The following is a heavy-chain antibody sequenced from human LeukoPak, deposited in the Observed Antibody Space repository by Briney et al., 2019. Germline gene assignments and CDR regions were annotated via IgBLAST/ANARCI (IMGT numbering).Heavy chain of an antibody. CDR1: GGSFSGYY. J-gene: IGHJ6*03. Sequence: PSETLSLTCAVYGGSFSGYYWSWIRQPPGKGLEWIGEINHSGSTNYNPSLKSRVTISVDTSKNQFSLKLSSVTAADTAVYYCARVSPWEIAARRGGYYYYMDVWGKGTTVTVSS. CDR3: ARVSPWEIAARRGGYYYYMDV. V-gene: IGHV4-34*01. CDR2: INHSGST. D-gene: IGHD6-6*01.